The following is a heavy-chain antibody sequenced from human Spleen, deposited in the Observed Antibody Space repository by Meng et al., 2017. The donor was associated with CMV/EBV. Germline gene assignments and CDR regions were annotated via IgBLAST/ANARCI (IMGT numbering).Heavy chain of an antibody. CDR3: ARGPMRGWFDP. J-gene: IGHJ5*02. Sequence: LTCAVYGGSCSGYSWNWIRQPPGKGLEWIGEVNHNRNTNYNPSLKSRVIMSVDTSKNQFSLKLSSVTAADTAVYYCARGPMRGWFDPWGQGALVTVSS. CDR2: VNHNRNT. CDR1: GGSCSGYS. V-gene: IGHV4-34*01.